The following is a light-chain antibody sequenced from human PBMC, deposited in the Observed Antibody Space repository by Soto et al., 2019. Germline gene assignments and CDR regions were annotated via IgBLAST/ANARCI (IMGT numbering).Light chain of an antibody. CDR2: DAS. CDR3: QQRSNWL. Sequence: ENVLTQSPATLSLSLGERATLXWRASQSVSVSLAWYQQKPGQAXRLLIYDASNRATGIPARFSGSGSGTDFTLTISGLEPEDFAVYYCQQRSNWLFGPGTKVDIK. CDR1: QSVSVS. V-gene: IGKV3-11*01. J-gene: IGKJ3*01.